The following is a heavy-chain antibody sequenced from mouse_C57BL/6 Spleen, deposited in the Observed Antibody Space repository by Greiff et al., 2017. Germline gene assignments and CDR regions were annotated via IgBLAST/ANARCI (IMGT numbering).Heavy chain of an antibody. CDR1: GYTFTSYW. CDR2: IDPSDSYT. V-gene: IGHV1-59*01. Sequence: QVQLKQPGAELVRPGTSVKLSCKASGYTFTSYWLHWVKQRPGQGLEWIGVIDPSDSYTNYNQKFKGKATLTVDTSSSTAYMQLSSLTSEDSAVYYCAGGGPDYWGQGTTLTVSS. J-gene: IGHJ2*01. CDR3: AGGGPDY.